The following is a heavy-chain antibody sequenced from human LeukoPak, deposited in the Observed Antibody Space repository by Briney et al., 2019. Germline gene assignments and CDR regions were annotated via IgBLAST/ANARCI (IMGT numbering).Heavy chain of an antibody. J-gene: IGHJ4*02. Sequence: PSETLSLTCTVSGGSISRSSHYWGWIRQPPGKGLEWIGSIYYSGSTYYNPSLKSRVTISVDTSKNQFSLKLSSVTAADTAVYYCARIYSSGWWEGYYFDYWGQGTLVTVSS. D-gene: IGHD6-19*01. CDR2: IYYSGST. CDR3: ARIYSSGWWEGYYFDY. V-gene: IGHV4-39*07. CDR1: GGSISRSSHY.